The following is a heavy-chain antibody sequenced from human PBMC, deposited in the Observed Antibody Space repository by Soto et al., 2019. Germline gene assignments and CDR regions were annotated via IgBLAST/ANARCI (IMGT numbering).Heavy chain of an antibody. CDR1: GFSLSSTRMA. CDR2: IYWDDDK. D-gene: IGHD6-19*01. J-gene: IGHJ4*02. Sequence: QITLKESGPTLVKPTQTLTLTCTFSGFSLSSTRMAVGWIRQPPGKALEWLALIYWDDDKRYSPFLKSRLTITKDTSKNQVVLTTSNMYPVDTAIYYCAHIVVAGLGYYLDYWGQGTLVTVSS. V-gene: IGHV2-5*02. CDR3: AHIVVAGLGYYLDY.